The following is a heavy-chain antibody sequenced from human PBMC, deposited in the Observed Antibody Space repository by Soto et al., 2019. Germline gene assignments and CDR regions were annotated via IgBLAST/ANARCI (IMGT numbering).Heavy chain of an antibody. Sequence: PGGSLRLSCAASGFTFSNYAMHWVRQAPGKGLEWVAVISYDGSNKYYGDSVKGRFTISRDNPKNTLYLQMNSLRAEDTAMYYCAKDPRIAATGPTSIRYYYYHLDVWGKGTTVTVSS. CDR3: AKDPRIAATGPTSIRYYYYHLDV. CDR1: GFTFSNYA. CDR2: ISYDGSNK. D-gene: IGHD6-13*01. J-gene: IGHJ6*03. V-gene: IGHV3-30*18.